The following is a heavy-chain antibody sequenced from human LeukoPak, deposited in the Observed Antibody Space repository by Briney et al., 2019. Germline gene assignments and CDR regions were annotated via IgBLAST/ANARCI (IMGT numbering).Heavy chain of an antibody. V-gene: IGHV4-59*02. Sequence: SEILSLTCTVSGDSVRSYYWSWIRQPPGQGLEWLGHINDRGSTNYNPSLQGRVTISIDASKNQFSLKVNSVTAADTAVYYCVRDSRYGSGWFEDGLDFWGQGTTVTVSS. CDR2: INDRGST. CDR1: GDSVRSYY. D-gene: IGHD6-13*01. J-gene: IGHJ6*02. CDR3: VRDSRYGSGWFEDGLDF.